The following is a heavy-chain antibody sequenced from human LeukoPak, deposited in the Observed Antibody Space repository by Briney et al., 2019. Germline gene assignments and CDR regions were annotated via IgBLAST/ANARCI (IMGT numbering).Heavy chain of an antibody. J-gene: IGHJ4*02. D-gene: IGHD2-21*02. CDR2: ISGSGGST. CDR3: AKGTATYYSDY. V-gene: IGHV3-23*01. CDR1: GFTFNNYA. Sequence: GGSLRLSCAASGFTFNNYAMSWVRQAPGKGLEWVSVISGSGGSTYYADSVKGRFTISRDNSKNTLYLQMNSLRAEDTAVYYCAKGTATYYSDYWGQGTLVTVSS.